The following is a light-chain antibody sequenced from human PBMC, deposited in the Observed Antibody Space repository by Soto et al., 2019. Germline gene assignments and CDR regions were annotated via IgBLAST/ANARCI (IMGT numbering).Light chain of an antibody. Sequence: QSVLTQPPSVSGAPGQRVTISCTGRSSNIGASFDVHWYRHLPGTAPKLLIYDNTNRPSGVPDRCSGSNSGTSASLAITGLQADDEADYYCQSFYSSRNITIFGGGTKVTVL. CDR1: SSNIGASFD. CDR3: QSFYSSRNITI. V-gene: IGLV1-40*01. J-gene: IGLJ2*01. CDR2: DNT.